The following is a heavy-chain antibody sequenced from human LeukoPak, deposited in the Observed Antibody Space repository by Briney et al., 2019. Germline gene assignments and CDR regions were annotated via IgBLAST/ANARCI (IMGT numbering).Heavy chain of an antibody. V-gene: IGHV1-46*01. CDR2: LSPSGGST. J-gene: IGHJ4*02. CDR1: GYTFTNFD. D-gene: IGHD6-19*01. CDR3: ARGANSGRFSSGWDS. Sequence: ASVKASCKASGYTFTNFDINWVRQAAGQGLEWMGILSPSGGSTSYAPKFQGRVTMTRDTSTSTVYMELSTLRSEDTAVYYCARGANSGRFSSGWDSWGQGTLVTVSS.